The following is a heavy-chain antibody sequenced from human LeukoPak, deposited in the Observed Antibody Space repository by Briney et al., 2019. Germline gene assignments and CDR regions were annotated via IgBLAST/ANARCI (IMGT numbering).Heavy chain of an antibody. D-gene: IGHD3-22*01. CDR3: ATYLTVPMIVGYLRALDI. CDR2: FDPEDGET. CDR1: GYTLTELS. V-gene: IGHV1-24*01. Sequence: ASVKVSCKVSGYTLTELSMHWVRQAPGKGLEWMGGFDPEDGETIYAQKFQGRVTMTEDTSTDTAYMELSSLRSEDTAVYYCATYLTVPMIVGYLRALDIWGQGTMVTVSS. J-gene: IGHJ3*02.